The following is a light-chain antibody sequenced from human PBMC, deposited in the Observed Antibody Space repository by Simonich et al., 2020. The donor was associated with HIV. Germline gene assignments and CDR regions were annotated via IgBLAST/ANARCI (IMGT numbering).Light chain of an antibody. Sequence: SYELTQPSSVSVSPGQTARITCSVNVLAKKYARWLQQKTGQAPVLVIYKDSELPSGFPERFSGSSSGTTVTLTISGAQVEDEADFYCYSATDNNLVFGGGTKLTVL. CDR2: KDS. CDR1: VLAKKY. CDR3: YSATDNNLV. J-gene: IGLJ3*02. V-gene: IGLV3-27*01.